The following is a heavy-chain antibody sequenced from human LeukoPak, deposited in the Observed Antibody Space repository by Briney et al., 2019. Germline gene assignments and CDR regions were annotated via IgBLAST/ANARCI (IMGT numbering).Heavy chain of an antibody. V-gene: IGHV4-39*07. Sequence: SETLSLTCTVSGGSISSSSYYWGWIRQPPGKGLEWIGSIYYSGSTYYNPSLKSRVTISVDTSKNQFSLKLSSVTAADTAVYYCASRGSGDYAGGYFDYWGQGTLVTVSS. D-gene: IGHD3-22*01. CDR1: GGSISSSSYY. J-gene: IGHJ4*02. CDR2: IYYSGST. CDR3: ASRGSGDYAGGYFDY.